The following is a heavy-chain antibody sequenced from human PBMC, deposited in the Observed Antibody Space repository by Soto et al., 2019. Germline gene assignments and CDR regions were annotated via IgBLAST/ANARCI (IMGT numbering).Heavy chain of an antibody. J-gene: IGHJ4*02. CDR1: GYSFTSYW. V-gene: IGHV5-51*01. Sequence: PAESLKISCKGSGYSFTSYWIGWVRQMPGKGLEWMGIIYPGDSDTRYSPSFQGQVTISADKSISTAYLQWSSLKASDTPMNNCARLPSPRYSSGWTFDYWGQGTLVTVSS. CDR2: IYPGDSDT. CDR3: ARLPSPRYSSGWTFDY. D-gene: IGHD6-19*01.